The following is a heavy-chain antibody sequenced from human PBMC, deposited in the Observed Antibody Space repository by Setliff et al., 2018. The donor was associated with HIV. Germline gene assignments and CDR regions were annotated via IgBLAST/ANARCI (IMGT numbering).Heavy chain of an antibody. J-gene: IGHJ6*03. CDR3: AREWRGRYYYYMDV. D-gene: IGHD3-10*01. V-gene: IGHV4-59*11. CDR1: GGSISSHY. Sequence: PSETLSLTCTVSGGSISSHYWSWIRQPPGRRLEWIGYIYYSGSAYYNPSLKSRVTISLDTSKNQFSLKLTSMTAADTAVYYCAREWRGRYYYYMDVWGKGTTVTVSS. CDR2: IYYSGSA.